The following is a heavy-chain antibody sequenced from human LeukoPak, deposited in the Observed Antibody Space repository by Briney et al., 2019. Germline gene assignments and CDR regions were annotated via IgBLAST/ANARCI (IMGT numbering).Heavy chain of an antibody. CDR1: GGSISSYY. Sequence: SETLSLTCTVSGGSISSYYWSWIRQPPGKGLKWIGFVHYSGSTHYNPSLKSRVTISVDTSKNQVSLKLTSVTAADTAVYYCARGGWSAFDIWGQGTMVTVSS. V-gene: IGHV4-59*01. CDR3: ARGGWSAFDI. J-gene: IGHJ3*02. D-gene: IGHD3-10*01. CDR2: VHYSGST.